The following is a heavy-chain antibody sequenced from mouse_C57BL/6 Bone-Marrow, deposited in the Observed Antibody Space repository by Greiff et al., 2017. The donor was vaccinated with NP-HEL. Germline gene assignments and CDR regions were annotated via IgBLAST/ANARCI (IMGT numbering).Heavy chain of an antibody. CDR1: GFTFTDYY. V-gene: IGHV7-3*01. CDR2: IRNKANGYTT. Sequence: EVNLVESGGGLVQPGGSLSLSCAASGFTFTDYYMSWVRQPPGKALEWLGFIRNKANGYTTEYSASVKGRFTISRDNSQSILYLQMNALRAEDSATYYCARWGDWYFDVWGTGTTVTVSS. CDR3: ARWGDWYFDV. J-gene: IGHJ1*03.